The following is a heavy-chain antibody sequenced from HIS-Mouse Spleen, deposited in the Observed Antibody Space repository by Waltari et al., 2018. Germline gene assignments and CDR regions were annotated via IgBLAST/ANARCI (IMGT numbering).Heavy chain of an antibody. V-gene: IGHV5-51*01. D-gene: IGHD3-22*01. CDR1: GYSFTSYW. CDR2: IYPGDSDT. Sequence: EVQLLQSGAEVKKPGESLKISCKGSGYSFTSYWIGWVRQMPGKGLEWMGIIYPGDSDTRYSPSFQGQVTIADDKSISTAYLQWSSLKASDTAMYYCARHPTYYYDSSGYDYWGQGTLVTVSS. J-gene: IGHJ4*02. CDR3: ARHPTYYYDSSGYDY.